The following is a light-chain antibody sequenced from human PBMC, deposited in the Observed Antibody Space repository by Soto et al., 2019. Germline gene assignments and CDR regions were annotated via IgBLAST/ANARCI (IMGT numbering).Light chain of an antibody. Sequence: EIVMTHSPATLSVSPGERATLSCRASQSGINILDWCQQSPGQAPRLLVYGASTRATAIPARFSGSGSGTEFTLTICSLQSEDFAVYFCQQYDNWPYAFGQGTKVDI. CDR1: QSGINI. V-gene: IGKV3-15*01. CDR2: GAS. J-gene: IGKJ2*01. CDR3: QQYDNWPYA.